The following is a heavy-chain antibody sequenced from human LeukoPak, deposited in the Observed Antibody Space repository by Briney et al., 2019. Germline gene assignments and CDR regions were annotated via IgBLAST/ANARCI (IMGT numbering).Heavy chain of an antibody. CDR3: ARVYYDFWSGYQSYYFDY. V-gene: IGHV4-59*01. Sequence: SQTLSLTCTVSGGSISSYYWSWIRQPPGKGLEWIGYIYYSGSTNYNPSLKSRVTISVDTSKNQFSLKLSSVTAADTAVYYCARVYYDFWSGYQSYYFDYWGQGTLVTVSS. J-gene: IGHJ4*02. CDR1: GGSISSYY. D-gene: IGHD3-3*01. CDR2: IYYSGST.